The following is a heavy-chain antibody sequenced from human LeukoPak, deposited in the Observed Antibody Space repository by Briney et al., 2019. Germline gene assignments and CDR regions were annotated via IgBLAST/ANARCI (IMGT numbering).Heavy chain of an antibody. CDR2: IIPILGIA. V-gene: IGHV1-69*04. CDR1: GGTFSSYA. Sequence: GSSVKVSCKASGGTFSSYAISWVRQAPGQGLEWMGRIIPILGIANYAQKFQGRVTITADKSTSTAYMELSSLRSEDTAVYYCASSDCSGGSCYLGGWFDPWGQGTLVTVSS. CDR3: ASSDCSGGSCYLGGWFDP. J-gene: IGHJ5*02. D-gene: IGHD2-15*01.